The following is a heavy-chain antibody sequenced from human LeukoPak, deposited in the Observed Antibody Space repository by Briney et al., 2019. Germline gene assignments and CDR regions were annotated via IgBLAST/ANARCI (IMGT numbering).Heavy chain of an antibody. V-gene: IGHV4-4*07. CDR2: IYTSGST. Sequence: PSETLSLTCTVSGGSISSYYWSWIRQPAGKGLEWIGRIYTSGSTNYNPSLKSRVTMSVDTSKNQFSLKLSSVTAADTAVYYCARSVYDSSGYPHDAFDIWGQGTMVTVSS. D-gene: IGHD3-22*01. J-gene: IGHJ3*02. CDR1: GGSISSYY. CDR3: ARSVYDSSGYPHDAFDI.